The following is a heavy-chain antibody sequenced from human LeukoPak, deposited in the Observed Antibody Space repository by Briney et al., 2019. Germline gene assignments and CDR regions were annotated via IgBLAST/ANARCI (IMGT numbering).Heavy chain of an antibody. CDR1: GGSFSGYY. CDR3: ARVGPLYYYGSGSYYKKNWFDP. Sequence: SETLSLTCAVYGGSFSGYYWSWIRQPPGKGLEWIGEINHSGSTNYNPSLKSRVTISVDTSKNQFSLELSSVTAADTAVYYCARVGPLYYYGSGSYYKKNWFDPWGQGTLVTVSS. CDR2: INHSGST. J-gene: IGHJ5*02. V-gene: IGHV4-34*01. D-gene: IGHD3-10*01.